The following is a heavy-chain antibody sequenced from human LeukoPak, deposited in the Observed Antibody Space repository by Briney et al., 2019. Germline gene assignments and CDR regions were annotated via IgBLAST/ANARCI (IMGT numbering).Heavy chain of an antibody. CDR2: ISAYNGNT. Sequence: ASVKVSCKASGYTFTSYGISWVRQAPGQGLERMGWISAYNGNTNYAQKLQGRVTMTTDTSTSTAYMELRSLRSDDTAVYYCARVAQESSSWYQIQNYYYYYYMDVWGKGTTVTVSS. D-gene: IGHD6-13*01. J-gene: IGHJ6*03. V-gene: IGHV1-18*01. CDR3: ARVAQESSSWYQIQNYYYYYYMDV. CDR1: GYTFTSYG.